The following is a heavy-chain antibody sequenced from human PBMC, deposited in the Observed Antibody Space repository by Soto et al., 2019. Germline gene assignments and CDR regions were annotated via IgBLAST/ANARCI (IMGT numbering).Heavy chain of an antibody. CDR3: ARLEVTTVDPYYYYGMDV. CDR1: GFTFSSYS. J-gene: IGHJ6*02. D-gene: IGHD4-17*01. CDR2: ISSSSSYI. Sequence: GGSLRLSCAASGFTFSSYSMNWVRQAPGKGLEWVSSISSSSSYIYYADSVKGRFTISRDNAKNSLYLQMNSLRAEDTAVYYCARLEVTTVDPYYYYGMDVWGQGTTVTVSS. V-gene: IGHV3-21*01.